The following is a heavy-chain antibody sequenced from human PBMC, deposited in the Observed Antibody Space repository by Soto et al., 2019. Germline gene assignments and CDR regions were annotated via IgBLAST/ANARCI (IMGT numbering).Heavy chain of an antibody. Sequence: QVQLVQSGAEVKKPGASVKVSCKASGYTFTGYYMHWVRQAPGQGLEWMGWINPNSGATKYAQKSQGWVTMTRDTTISTAYMELSRLSSDDMAVYYCARSEMTTIRNFGYWGQGTLVIVSS. CDR2: INPNSGAT. D-gene: IGHD4-4*01. CDR1: GYTFTGYY. V-gene: IGHV1-2*04. CDR3: ARSEMTTIRNFGY. J-gene: IGHJ4*02.